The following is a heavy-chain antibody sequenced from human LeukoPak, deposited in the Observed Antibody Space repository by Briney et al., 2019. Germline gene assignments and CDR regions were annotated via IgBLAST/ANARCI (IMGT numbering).Heavy chain of an antibody. D-gene: IGHD3-22*01. CDR3: ARRSEVRGYYYYFDY. Sequence: KRGESLKISCKCSGYSFTSYWISWGRQMPGKGLERMGRIDPSDSYTNYSPSFQGHVTISADKSIRTAYLQWSSLKASDTAMYYCARRSEVRGYYYYFDYWGQGTLVTVSS. V-gene: IGHV5-10-1*01. CDR1: GYSFTSYW. CDR2: IDPSDSYT. J-gene: IGHJ4*02.